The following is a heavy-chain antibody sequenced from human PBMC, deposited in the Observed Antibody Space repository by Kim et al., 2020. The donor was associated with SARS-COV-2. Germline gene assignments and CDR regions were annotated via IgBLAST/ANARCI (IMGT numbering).Heavy chain of an antibody. Sequence: SETLSLTCAVYGGSFSGYYWSWIRQPPGKGLEWIGEINHSGSTNYNPSLKSRVTISVDTSKNQFSLKLSSVTAADTAVYYCARGRKAAAGTYPLKYYYYGMDVWGQGTTVTVSS. V-gene: IGHV4-34*01. D-gene: IGHD6-13*01. CDR1: GGSFSGYY. J-gene: IGHJ6*02. CDR2: INHSGST. CDR3: ARGRKAAAGTYPLKYYYYGMDV.